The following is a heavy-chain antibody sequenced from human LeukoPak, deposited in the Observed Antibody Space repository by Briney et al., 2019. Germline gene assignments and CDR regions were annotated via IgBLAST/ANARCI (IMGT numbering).Heavy chain of an antibody. V-gene: IGHV3-30*18. CDR2: ISYDGSNK. D-gene: IGHD2-2*01. J-gene: IGHJ4*02. CDR3: AKDPGIVVVPAAKHVDY. CDR1: GFTFSSYG. Sequence: PGGSLRLSCAASGFTFSSYGMHWVRQAPGKGLEWVAVISYDGSNKYYADSVKGRFTISRDNSKNTLYLQMNSLRAEDTAVYYCAKDPGIVVVPAAKHVDYWGQGTLVTVSS.